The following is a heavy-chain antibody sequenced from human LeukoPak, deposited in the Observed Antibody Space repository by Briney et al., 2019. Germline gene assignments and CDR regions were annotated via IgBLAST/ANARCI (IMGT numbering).Heavy chain of an antibody. CDR1: GFTFSGSA. Sequence: GGSLRLSCAASGFTFSGSAMHWVRQASGKGLEWVGRIRSKANSYATAYAASVKGRFTISRDDSKNTAYLQMNSLKTEDTAVYHCAKVKGYCNGGSCDRAFYFDYWGRGTLVTVSS. J-gene: IGHJ4*02. CDR2: IRSKANSYAT. CDR3: AKVKGYCNGGSCDRAFYFDY. D-gene: IGHD2-15*01. V-gene: IGHV3-73*01.